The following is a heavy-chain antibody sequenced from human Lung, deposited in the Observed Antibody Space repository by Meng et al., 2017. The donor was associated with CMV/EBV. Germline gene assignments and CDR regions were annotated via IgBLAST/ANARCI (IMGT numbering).Heavy chain of an antibody. V-gene: IGHV3-21*01. J-gene: IGHJ4*02. CDR3: SRVASIGGDFDY. CDR1: GFTFSSYS. CDR2: ISSSSSYI. D-gene: IGHD3-16*01. Sequence: SCADSGFTFSSYSMNWVRQDPGKGLEWVSSISSSSSYIYYADSVRGRFTISRDDAKNSLYLQMNSLRAEDTAVYYCSRVASIGGDFDYWGQGSLVTVSS.